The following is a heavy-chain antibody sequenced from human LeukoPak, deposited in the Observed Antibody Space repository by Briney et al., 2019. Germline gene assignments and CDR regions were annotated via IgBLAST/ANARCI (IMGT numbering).Heavy chain of an antibody. D-gene: IGHD3-10*01. CDR1: GFTVSRNY. CDR2: IYSGGST. V-gene: IGHV3-53*01. CDR3: ARYGSGSRATLGH. J-gene: IGHJ4*02. Sequence: GGSLSLSCAASGFTVSRNYMRWARQAPGEGVEWVSVIYSGGSTYYADSVKGRFTISRDNSKNTLYLQMNSLRAEDTAMYYCARYGSGSRATLGHWGQGTLVTVSS.